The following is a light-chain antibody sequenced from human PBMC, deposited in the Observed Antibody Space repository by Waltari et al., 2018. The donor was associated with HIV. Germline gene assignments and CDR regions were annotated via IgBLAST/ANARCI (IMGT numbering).Light chain of an antibody. V-gene: IGKV1-5*03. CDR1: ESVSSS. CDR2: RAS. J-gene: IGKJ4*01. CDR3: QQYISYPFT. Sequence: DIQMTQSPSSLSASVGDRATITCRASESVSSSLAWYQQKPGKAPNLLIYRASTFESGVPSRFSGSGSGTEFTLTISSLQPDDFATYYCQQYISYPFTFGGGTKVEIK.